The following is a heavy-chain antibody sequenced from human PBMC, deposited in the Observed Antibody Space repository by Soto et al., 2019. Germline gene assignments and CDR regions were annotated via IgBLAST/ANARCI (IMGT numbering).Heavy chain of an antibody. CDR1: GGSISSYY. CDR3: ATEAPSLGWLHDAFDI. CDR2: IYYSGST. V-gene: IGHV4-59*01. Sequence: SETLSLTCTVSGGSISSYYWSWIRQPPGKGLEWIGYIYYSGSTNYNPSLKSRVTISVDTSKNQFSLKLSSVTAADTAVYYCATEAPSLGWLHDAFDIWGQGTMVTV. D-gene: IGHD5-18*01. J-gene: IGHJ3*02.